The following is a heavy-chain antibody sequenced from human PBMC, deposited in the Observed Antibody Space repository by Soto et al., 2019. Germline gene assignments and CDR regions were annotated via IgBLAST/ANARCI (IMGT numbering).Heavy chain of an antibody. Sequence: SVKVSCKASGGTFSSYAISWVRQAPGQGLEWMGGIIPIFGTANYAQKFQGRVTITADESTSTAYMELSSLRSEDTAVYYCARDPTPYYDILTGYYSPREFDYWGQGTLVTVSS. CDR1: GGTFSSYA. D-gene: IGHD3-9*01. CDR2: IIPIFGTA. J-gene: IGHJ4*02. CDR3: ARDPTPYYDILTGYYSPREFDY. V-gene: IGHV1-69*13.